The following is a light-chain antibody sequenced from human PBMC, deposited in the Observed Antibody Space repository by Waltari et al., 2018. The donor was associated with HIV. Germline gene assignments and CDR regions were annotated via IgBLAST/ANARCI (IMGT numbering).Light chain of an antibody. Sequence: SYELTQPPSVSVSPGQTARITCSGDALPKRLAYWFQQKSGQAPVLVIYEDDKRPSGIPERFSGSISGTMATLTISGAQVEDEGDFYCYSTDISGDHRVFGGPTKLTVL. CDR1: ALPKRL. J-gene: IGLJ2*01. CDR3: YSTDISGDHRV. V-gene: IGLV3-10*01. CDR2: EDD.